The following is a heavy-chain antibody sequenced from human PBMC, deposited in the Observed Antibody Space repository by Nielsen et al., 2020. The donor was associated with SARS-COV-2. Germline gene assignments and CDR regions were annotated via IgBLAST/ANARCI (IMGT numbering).Heavy chain of an antibody. Sequence: GGSLRLSCEASGFTFSTYWMHWVRQAPGKGLVWVSRVNSDGSSRSYADSVKGRFTISRDNAKNSLYLQMNSLRAEDTAVYYCARELIAVAGTGFDYWGQGTLVTVSS. CDR3: ARELIAVAGTGFDY. CDR2: VNSDGSSR. D-gene: IGHD6-19*01. J-gene: IGHJ4*02. V-gene: IGHV3-74*01. CDR1: GFTFSTYW.